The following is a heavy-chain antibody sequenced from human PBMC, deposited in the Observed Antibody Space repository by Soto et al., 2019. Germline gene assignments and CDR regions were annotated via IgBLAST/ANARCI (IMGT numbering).Heavy chain of an antibody. J-gene: IGHJ5*02. CDR1: GYTFTSYG. CDR3: ARVFTPLEDKKTTCFNP. CDR2: ISAYNGNT. D-gene: IGHD1-1*01. V-gene: IGHV1-18*01. Sequence: GASVKVSCKASGYTFTSYGISWVRQAPGQGLEWMGWISAYNGNTNYAQKLQGRVTMTTDTSTSTAFMELRSLRSDDTAVYYCARVFTPLEDKKTTCFNPGARETRVTVS.